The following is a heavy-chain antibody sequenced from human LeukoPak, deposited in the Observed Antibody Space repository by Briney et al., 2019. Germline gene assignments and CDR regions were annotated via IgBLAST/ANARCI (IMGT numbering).Heavy chain of an antibody. D-gene: IGHD3-22*01. V-gene: IGHV1-18*01. Sequence: ASVKVSCKASGYTFTSYGISWVRQAPGQGLEWMGWISAYNGNTNYAQKLQGGVTMTTDTSTSTAYMELRSLRSDDTAVYYCARQTYYYDSSGQGLVSSQIDYWGQGTLVTVSS. CDR1: GYTFTSYG. CDR3: ARQTYYYDSSGQGLVSSQIDY. J-gene: IGHJ4*02. CDR2: ISAYNGNT.